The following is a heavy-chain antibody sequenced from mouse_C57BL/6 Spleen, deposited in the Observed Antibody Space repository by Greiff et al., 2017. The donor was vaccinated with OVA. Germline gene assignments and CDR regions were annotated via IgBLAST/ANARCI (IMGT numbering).Heavy chain of an antibody. V-gene: IGHV1-64*01. CDR3: ARWSPYFDV. CDR1: GYTFTSYW. CDR2: IHPNSGST. J-gene: IGHJ1*03. Sequence: QVQLQQPGAELVKPGASVKLSCKASGYTFTSYWMHWVKQRPGQGLEWIGMIHPNSGSTNYNEKFKSKATLTVDKSSSTAYMQLRSLTSEDSAAYYCARWSPYFDVWGTGTTVTVSS.